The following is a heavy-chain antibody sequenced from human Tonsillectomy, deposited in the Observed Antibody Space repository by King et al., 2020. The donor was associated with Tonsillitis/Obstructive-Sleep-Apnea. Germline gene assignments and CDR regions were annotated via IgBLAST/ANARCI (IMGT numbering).Heavy chain of an antibody. J-gene: IGHJ3*02. CDR2: IYYSGST. D-gene: IGHD1-26*01. Sequence: QLQESGPGLVKPSETLSLTCTVSGGSISSYYWSWIRQPPGKGLEWIAYIYYSGSTNYNPSLKSRVTISVDTSKNQFSLKLSSVTAADTAVYYCARHAIPYSGTYLYDIWGQGTMVTVSS. CDR3: ARHAIPYSGTYLYDI. CDR1: GGSISSYY. V-gene: IGHV4-59*08.